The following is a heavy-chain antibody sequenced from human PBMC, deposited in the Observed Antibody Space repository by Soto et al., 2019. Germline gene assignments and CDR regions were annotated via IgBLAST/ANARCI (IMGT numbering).Heavy chain of an antibody. CDR1: GGSISSYY. CDR3: ARYYGGYSDY. D-gene: IGHD3-10*01. V-gene: IGHV4-59*08. CDR2: IYYSGST. J-gene: IGHJ4*02. Sequence: PSETLSLTCTVSGGSISSYYWSWIRQPPGKGLEWIGYIYYSGSTNYNPSLKSRVTISVDTSKNQFSLKLSSVTAADTAVYYCARYYGGYSDYWGQGILVTVSS.